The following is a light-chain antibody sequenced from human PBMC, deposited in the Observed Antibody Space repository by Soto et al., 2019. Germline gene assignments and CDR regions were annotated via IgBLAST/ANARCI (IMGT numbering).Light chain of an antibody. CDR2: DAY. Sequence: EVVFTQSPVTLSLSPGGGAPLSCRASQSFRGLLAWYQQKPGQAPRLLIYDAYNRATGIPPRFSGSGSGTDFTLTISSLEPEDSAVYYCQQRHMWPITFGQGTRLEI. J-gene: IGKJ5*01. CDR1: QSFRGL. V-gene: IGKV3-11*01. CDR3: QQRHMWPIT.